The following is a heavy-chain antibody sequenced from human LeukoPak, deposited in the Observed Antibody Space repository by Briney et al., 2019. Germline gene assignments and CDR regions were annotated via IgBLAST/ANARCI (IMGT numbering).Heavy chain of an antibody. Sequence: PSGTLSLTCCVTGGAISRSSDYWGGIRQPPGKELEWIGSIYYSGSTYYNPSLKSRVTISVDTSKNQFSLKLSSVTAADTAVYYCARGEVVPAARYYFDYWGQGTLVTVSS. CDR3: ARGEVVPAARYYFDY. J-gene: IGHJ4*02. D-gene: IGHD2-2*01. CDR1: GGAISRSSDY. CDR2: IYYSGST. V-gene: IGHV4-39*07.